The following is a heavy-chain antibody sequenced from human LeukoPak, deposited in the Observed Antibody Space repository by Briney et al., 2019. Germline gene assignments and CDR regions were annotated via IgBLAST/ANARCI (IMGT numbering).Heavy chain of an antibody. CDR2: IYYSGTT. J-gene: IGHJ4*02. Sequence: PSETLSLTCTVSGASIGSTSSFWDWIRQPPGQGLEWIGTIYYSGTTYYNPSLKSRVSISVDTPNNQFSLRLSSVTAADTAVYYCARRIGSGSYADYWGQGTLVTVSS. V-gene: IGHV4-39*01. CDR3: ARRIGSGSYADY. CDR1: GASIGSTSSF. D-gene: IGHD3-10*01.